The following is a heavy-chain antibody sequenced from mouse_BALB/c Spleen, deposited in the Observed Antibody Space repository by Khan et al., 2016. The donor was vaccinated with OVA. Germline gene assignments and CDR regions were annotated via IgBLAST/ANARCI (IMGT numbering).Heavy chain of an antibody. J-gene: IGHJ2*01. CDR2: INTETGEP. V-gene: IGHV9-2-1*01. CDR3: TRFHGGY. Sequence: QIQLVQSGPELKKPGETVKISCKASGYTFTDYSMHWVKQAPGKGLKWMGWINTETGEPTYADDFKGRFAFSLETSASTAYLQINSLKNEDTATYFCTRFHGGYWGQGTTLTVSS. CDR1: GYTFTDYS.